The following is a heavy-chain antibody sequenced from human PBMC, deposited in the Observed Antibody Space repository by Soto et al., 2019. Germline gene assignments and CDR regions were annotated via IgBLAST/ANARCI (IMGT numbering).Heavy chain of an antibody. J-gene: IGHJ6*03. Sequence: PSETLSLTCTVSGGSISGYYWNWIRQPPGKGLEWIGYIYYSGSTNYNPSLKSRVTISVDTSKNQFSLKLSSVTAADTAVYYCARDLSYRSPAWLYVIDFWGKGTTVTVS. CDR3: ARDLSYRSPAWLYVIDF. V-gene: IGHV4-59*01. D-gene: IGHD6-13*01. CDR1: GGSISGYY. CDR2: IYYSGST.